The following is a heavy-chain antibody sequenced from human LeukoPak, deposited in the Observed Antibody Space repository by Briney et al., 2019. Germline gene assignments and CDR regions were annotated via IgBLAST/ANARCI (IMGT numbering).Heavy chain of an antibody. CDR3: AREWYELHWELLLGWYFDL. CDR1: GYTFTSYG. D-gene: IGHD1-26*01. V-gene: IGHV1-18*01. J-gene: IGHJ2*01. CDR2: ISAYNGNT. Sequence: ASVKVSCKASGYTFTSYGISWVRQAPGQGLEWMGWISAYNGNTNYAQKLQGRVTMTTDTSTSTAYMELRSLRSDDTAVYYCAREWYELHWELLLGWYFDLWGRGTLVTVSS.